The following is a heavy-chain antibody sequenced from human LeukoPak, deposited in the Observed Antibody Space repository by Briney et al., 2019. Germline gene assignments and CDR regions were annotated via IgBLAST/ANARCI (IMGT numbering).Heavy chain of an antibody. Sequence: GGSLRLSCAASGFIFSSYGIHWVRQAPGKGLEWVAVIWYDGSNRYYADSLKGRHTISRDNSKNTLYLQMNSLRAEDTAVYYCARDHSGTYDNVLDYWGQGTLVTVSS. CDR1: GFIFSSYG. V-gene: IGHV3-33*01. J-gene: IGHJ4*02. D-gene: IGHD3-10*01. CDR2: IWYDGSNR. CDR3: ARDHSGTYDNVLDY.